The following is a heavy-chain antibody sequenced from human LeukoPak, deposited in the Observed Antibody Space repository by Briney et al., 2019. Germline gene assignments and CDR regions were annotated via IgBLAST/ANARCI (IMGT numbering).Heavy chain of an antibody. D-gene: IGHD3-16*01. CDR1: GGSISSYY. J-gene: IGHJ6*02. Sequence: SETLSLTCTVSGGSISSYYWSWIRQPPGKGLEWIGYIYYSGSTNYNPSLKSRVTISVDTSKNQFSLKLSSVTAADTAVYYCARDRDFEYYDYVWGSYDYYGMDVWGQGTTVTVSS. CDR2: IYYSGST. CDR3: ARDRDFEYYDYVWGSYDYYGMDV. V-gene: IGHV4-59*12.